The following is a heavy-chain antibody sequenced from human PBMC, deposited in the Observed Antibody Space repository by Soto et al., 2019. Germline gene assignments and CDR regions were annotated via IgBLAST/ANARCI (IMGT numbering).Heavy chain of an antibody. CDR2: ISGSGGST. CDR1: GFTFSSYA. Sequence: SRRRSCAASGFTFSSYAMSWVRQAPGKGLEWVSAISGSGGSTYYADSVKGRFTISRDNSKNTLYLQMNSLRAEDTAVYYCAKHEQLGWNDYYYYYMDVWGKGTTVTVSS. CDR3: AKHEQLGWNDYYYYYMDV. V-gene: IGHV3-23*01. J-gene: IGHJ6*03. D-gene: IGHD6-6*01.